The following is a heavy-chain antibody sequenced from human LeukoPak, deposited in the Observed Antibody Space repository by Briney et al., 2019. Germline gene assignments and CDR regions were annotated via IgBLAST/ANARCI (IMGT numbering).Heavy chain of an antibody. J-gene: IGHJ4*02. V-gene: IGHV1-2*02. CDR3: ARDQAVLWELLDYFDY. D-gene: IGHD1-26*01. CDR1: GYIFTGYY. Sequence: GASVKVSCKASGYIFTGYYMHWVRQAPGQGLEWMGWINPNSGGTNYAQKFQGRVTMTRDTSISTAYMELSRLRSDDTAVYYCARDQAVLWELLDYFDYWGQGTLVTVSS. CDR2: INPNSGGT.